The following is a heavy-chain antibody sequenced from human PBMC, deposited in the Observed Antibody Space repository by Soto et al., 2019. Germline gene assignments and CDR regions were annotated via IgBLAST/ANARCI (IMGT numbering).Heavy chain of an antibody. CDR2: IYSGGST. D-gene: IGHD4-17*01. CDR3: ARAYGDYAGYFDY. Sequence: GGSLRLSCAASGFTVSSNYMSWVRQAPGKGLEWVSVIYSGGSTYYADSVKGRFTISRDNSKNTLYLQMNSLRAEDTAVYYCARAYGDYAGYFDYWGQGTLVTVSS. CDR1: GFTVSSNY. J-gene: IGHJ4*02. V-gene: IGHV3-53*01.